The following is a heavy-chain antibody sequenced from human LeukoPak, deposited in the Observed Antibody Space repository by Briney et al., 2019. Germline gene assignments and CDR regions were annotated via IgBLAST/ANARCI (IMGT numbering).Heavy chain of an antibody. Sequence: GRSLRLSCAASGFTFDDYAMHWVRQAPGKGLEWVSGISWNSGSIGYADSVKGRFTISRDNAKNSLYLQMNSLRAEDTALYYFAKAELAGAFDIWGQGTMVTVSS. D-gene: IGHD1-7*01. V-gene: IGHV3-9*01. J-gene: IGHJ3*02. CDR1: GFTFDDYA. CDR2: ISWNSGSI. CDR3: AKAELAGAFDI.